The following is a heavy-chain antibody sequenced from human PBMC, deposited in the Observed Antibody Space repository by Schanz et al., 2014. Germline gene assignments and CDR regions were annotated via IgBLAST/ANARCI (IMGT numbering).Heavy chain of an antibody. Sequence: DVQLLESGGGLVQPGGSLRLSCAASGFTFNSYAMTWVRQAPGKGLEWVSSISHSGGSKYYADSVKGRFTISRDNSENTLYLQMNSLRTEDTAVYYCAKGMGYCSGGTCYDYYYYGLDVWGQGTTVTVSS. CDR2: ISHSGGSK. CDR1: GFTFNSYA. J-gene: IGHJ6*02. V-gene: IGHV3-23*01. CDR3: AKGMGYCSGGTCYDYYYYGLDV. D-gene: IGHD2-15*01.